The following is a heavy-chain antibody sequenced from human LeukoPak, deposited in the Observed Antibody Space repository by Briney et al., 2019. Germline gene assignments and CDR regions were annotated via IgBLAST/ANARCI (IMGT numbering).Heavy chain of an antibody. CDR1: GFTFSSYG. CDR2: IWYDGSNK. CDR3: ARRYGSGSYYRGNWFDP. D-gene: IGHD3-10*01. V-gene: IGHV3-33*01. J-gene: IGHJ5*02. Sequence: PGRSLRLSCAASGFTFSSYGMHWVRQAPGKGLEWVAVIWYDGSNKYYADSVKGRFTISRDNSKNTLYLQMNSLRAEDTAVYYCARRYGSGSYYRGNWFDPWGQGTLVTVSS.